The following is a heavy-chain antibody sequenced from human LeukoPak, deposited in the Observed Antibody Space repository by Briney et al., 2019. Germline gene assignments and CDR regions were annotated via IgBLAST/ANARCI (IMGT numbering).Heavy chain of an antibody. CDR2: INPNSGGT. V-gene: IGHV1-2*02. Sequence: ASVTVSCKASGYTFTGYYMHWVRQAPGQGLEWMGWINPNSGGTNYAQKFQGRVTMTRDTSISTAYMELSRLRSDDTAVYYCARLKRLSAKYGHFDYWGQGTLVTVSS. CDR3: ARLKRLSAKYGHFDY. J-gene: IGHJ4*02. D-gene: IGHD6-25*01. CDR1: GYTFTGYY.